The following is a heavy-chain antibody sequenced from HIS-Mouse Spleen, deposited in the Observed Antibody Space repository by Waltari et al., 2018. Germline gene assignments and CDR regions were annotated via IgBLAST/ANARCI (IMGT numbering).Heavy chain of an antibody. J-gene: IGHJ3*02. V-gene: IGHV1-46*01. D-gene: IGHD7-27*01. Sequence: QWYQRRVTMTRDTSTSTVYMELSSLRSEDTAVYYCARPGDRAEIGAFDIWGQGTMVTVSS. CDR3: ARPGDRAEIGAFDI.